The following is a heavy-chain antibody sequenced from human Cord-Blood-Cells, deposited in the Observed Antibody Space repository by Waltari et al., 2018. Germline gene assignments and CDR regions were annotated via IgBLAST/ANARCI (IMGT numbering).Heavy chain of an antibody. CDR1: GYTFTSYD. Sequence: VQLVPSGAEVKKPGASVEVSCKASGYTFTSYDINWVRQATAQGLEWMGWMNPNSGNTGDAQKFQGRVTMTRNTSISTAYMELSSLRSEDTAVYYCASRACSGGSCYPYYFDYWGQGTLVTVSS. CDR2: MNPNSGNT. D-gene: IGHD2-15*01. V-gene: IGHV1-8*01. CDR3: ASRACSGGSCYPYYFDY. J-gene: IGHJ4*02.